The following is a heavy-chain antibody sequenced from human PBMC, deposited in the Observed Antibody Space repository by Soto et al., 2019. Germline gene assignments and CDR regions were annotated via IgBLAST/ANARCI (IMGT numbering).Heavy chain of an antibody. CDR3: ARVGPYYYGSGSPFDY. D-gene: IGHD3-10*01. CDR1: GGSFSGYY. Sequence: QVQLQQWGAGLLKPSETLSLTCAVYGGSFSGYYWSWIRQPPGKGLEWIGEINHSGSTNYNPSLKSRVTISVDTSKNQFSLKLSSVTAADTAVYYCARVGPYYYGSGSPFDYWGQGTLVTVSS. V-gene: IGHV4-34*01. J-gene: IGHJ4*02. CDR2: INHSGST.